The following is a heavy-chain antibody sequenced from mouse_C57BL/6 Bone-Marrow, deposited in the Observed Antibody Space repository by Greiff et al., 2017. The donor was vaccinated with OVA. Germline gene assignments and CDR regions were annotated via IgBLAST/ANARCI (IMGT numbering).Heavy chain of an antibody. CDR2: IYPGSGNT. Sequence: VQLQQSGAELVRPGASVKLSCKASGYTFTDYYINWVKQRPGQGLEWIARIYPGSGNTYYNAKFTGKATLTAEKSSSTAYMQLSSLTSEDYAVYFSAMAYYYGSSYDAMDYWDQGTSVTVSS. D-gene: IGHD1-1*01. J-gene: IGHJ4*01. CDR3: AMAYYYGSSYDAMDY. CDR1: GYTFTDYY. V-gene: IGHV1-76*01.